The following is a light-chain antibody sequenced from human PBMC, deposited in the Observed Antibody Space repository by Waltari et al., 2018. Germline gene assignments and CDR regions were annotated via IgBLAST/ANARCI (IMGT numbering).Light chain of an antibody. CDR1: GPNIGAGYD. V-gene: IGLV1-40*01. Sequence: QSVLTQPPSVSGAPGQRVTISCTGSGPNIGAGYDVHWFQQLPRAAPKLIIYGSSIRPLGVPDRFFGSTSGTSASLAIIGLQAEDEADYYCQSYDTSLSVVFGGGTKLTVL. J-gene: IGLJ3*02. CDR3: QSYDTSLSVV. CDR2: GSS.